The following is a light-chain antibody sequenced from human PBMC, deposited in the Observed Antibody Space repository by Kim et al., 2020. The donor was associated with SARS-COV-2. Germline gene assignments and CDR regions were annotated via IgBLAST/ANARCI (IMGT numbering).Light chain of an antibody. J-gene: IGLJ2*01. CDR1: GSTSGRRP. CDR2: SQN. V-gene: IGLV1-44*01. Sequence: GQRGAISCSGSGSTSGRRPVNWYQQLPGTAPKRLIYSQNQRPSGVPDRFSGSKSGTSASLAISGLQSEDEADYYCAAWDDSLSAVVFGGGTQLTVL. CDR3: AAWDDSLSAVV.